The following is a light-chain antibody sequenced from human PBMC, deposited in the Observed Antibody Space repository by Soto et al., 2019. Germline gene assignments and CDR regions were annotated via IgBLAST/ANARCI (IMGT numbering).Light chain of an antibody. CDR2: RDT. V-gene: IGLV3-9*01. CDR3: QMWDSSTVV. J-gene: IGLJ2*01. Sequence: SYELTQPLSVSVALGQMARITCGGNNIGSKIVHWYQQKPGQAPVLVIYRDTNRPSGIPERFSGSNSGNTATLTISRAQAGDEADYYCQMWDSSTVVFGGGTKVTVL. CDR1: NIGSKI.